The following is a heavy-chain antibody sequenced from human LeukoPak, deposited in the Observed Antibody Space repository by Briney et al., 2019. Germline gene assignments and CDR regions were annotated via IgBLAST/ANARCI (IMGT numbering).Heavy chain of an antibody. D-gene: IGHD5-24*01. V-gene: IGHV1-24*01. J-gene: IGHJ4*02. Sequence: ASVKVSCKVSGYTLTELSMHWVRQAPGKGLEWVGGFDPEVGETIYAQKFQGRVTMTEDTSTDTAYMELSSLRSEDTAVYYCATARDGYNFDFDYWGQGTLVTVSS. CDR3: ATARDGYNFDFDY. CDR1: GYTLTELS. CDR2: FDPEVGET.